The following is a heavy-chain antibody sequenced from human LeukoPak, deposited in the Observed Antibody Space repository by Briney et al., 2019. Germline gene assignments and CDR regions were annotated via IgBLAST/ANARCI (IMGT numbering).Heavy chain of an antibody. D-gene: IGHD5-24*01. CDR2: IYSGGDT. Sequence: GGSLRLSCAASGVTVSNNFMLWVRQAPGKGLEWVSLIYSGGDTHYSDSVKGRFTISRDNSKNTLYLQMNNLRAEDTAVYYCARDPPAVAINTYGWGQGTLVTVSS. V-gene: IGHV3-66*01. CDR3: ARDPPAVAINTYG. CDR1: GVTVSNNF. J-gene: IGHJ4*02.